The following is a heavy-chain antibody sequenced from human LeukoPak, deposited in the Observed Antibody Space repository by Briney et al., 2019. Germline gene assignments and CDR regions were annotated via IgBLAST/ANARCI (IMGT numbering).Heavy chain of an antibody. CDR1: GFTFSSYW. Sequence: GGSLRLSCAASGFTFSSYWMSWFRQAPGKGLEWVANIKQDGSEKYYVDSVKDRFTISRDNSQDTLYLQMNNLRVEDTAVYYCARDYNWNYGNPGYYYYGMDVWGQGTTVTVSS. J-gene: IGHJ6*02. CDR2: IKQDGSEK. D-gene: IGHD1-7*01. CDR3: ARDYNWNYGNPGYYYYGMDV. V-gene: IGHV3-7*01.